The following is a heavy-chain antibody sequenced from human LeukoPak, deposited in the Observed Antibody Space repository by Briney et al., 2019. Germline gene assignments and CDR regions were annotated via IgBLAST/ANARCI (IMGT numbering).Heavy chain of an antibody. Sequence: GGSLRLSCAASGFTFSSYGMHWVRQAPGKGLEWVAVIWYDGSNKYYADSVKGRFTISRDNSKNTLYLQMNSLRAEDTAVYYCARDGYSSGWHKPYYYYGMDVWGKGTTVTVSS. J-gene: IGHJ6*04. CDR1: GFTFSSYG. CDR2: IWYDGSNK. CDR3: ARDGYSSGWHKPYYYYGMDV. V-gene: IGHV3-33*01. D-gene: IGHD6-19*01.